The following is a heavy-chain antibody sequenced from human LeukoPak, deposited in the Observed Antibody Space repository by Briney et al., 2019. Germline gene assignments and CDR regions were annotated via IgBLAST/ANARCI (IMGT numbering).Heavy chain of an antibody. D-gene: IGHD3-10*01. CDR2: ISGSGGST. J-gene: IGHJ2*01. V-gene: IGHV3-23*01. CDR3: ARELRVGTAFDL. Sequence: GGSLRLSCAASGFTFSSYAMSWVRQAPGKGLEWVSAISGSGGSTYYADSVKGRFTISRDNAKNSLYLQMNSLRAEDMAVYYCARELRVGTAFDLWGRGTLVTVSS. CDR1: GFTFSSYA.